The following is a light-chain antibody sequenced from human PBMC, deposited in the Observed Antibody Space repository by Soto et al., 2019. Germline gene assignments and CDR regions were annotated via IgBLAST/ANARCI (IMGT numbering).Light chain of an antibody. CDR3: CSYAGVV. CDR1: SSDVGSYNL. Sequence: QSALTQPASVSGSPGQSITISCTGTSSDVGSYNLVSWYQQHPGKAPKLMIYEVSKRPSGVSNRFSGSKSGNTASLTISGLQDEDEADYYCCSYAGVVFGGGTKLTVL. J-gene: IGLJ2*01. CDR2: EVS. V-gene: IGLV2-23*02.